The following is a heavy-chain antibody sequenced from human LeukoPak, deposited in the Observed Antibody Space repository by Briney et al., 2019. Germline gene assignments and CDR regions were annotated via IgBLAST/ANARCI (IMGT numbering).Heavy chain of an antibody. CDR3: AKRGVVIRVILVGFHREAYYFDS. V-gene: IGHV3-11*01. CDR1: GFTFSDHY. CDR2: ISSSGSTI. D-gene: IGHD2-21*01. J-gene: IGHJ4*02. Sequence: GGSLRLSCAASGFTFSDHYMSWIRQAPGKGLEWVSYISSSGSTIYYADSVKGRFTISRDNAKNSLYLQMNSLRAEDTAVYFCAKRGVVIRVILVGFHREAYYFDSWGQGALVIVSS.